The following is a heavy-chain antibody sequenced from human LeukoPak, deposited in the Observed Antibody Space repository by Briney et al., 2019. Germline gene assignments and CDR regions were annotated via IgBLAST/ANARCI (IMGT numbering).Heavy chain of an antibody. D-gene: IGHD3-3*01. J-gene: IGHJ6*03. CDR3: ANLRGAYYDFWSSLRAGAMDV. CDR2: ISGSGGST. V-gene: IGHV3-23*01. Sequence: GGSLRLSCAASGFTFSSYWMSWVRQAPGKGLEWVSAISGSGGSTYYADSVKGRFTISRDNSKNTLYLQMNSLRAEDTAVYYCANLRGAYYDFWSSLRAGAMDVWGKGTTVTVSS. CDR1: GFTFSSYW.